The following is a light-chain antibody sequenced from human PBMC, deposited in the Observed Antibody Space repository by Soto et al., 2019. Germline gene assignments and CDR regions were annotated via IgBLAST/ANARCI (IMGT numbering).Light chain of an antibody. CDR2: DIS. V-gene: IGKV3-11*01. J-gene: IGKJ5*01. CDR1: QSVTNY. Sequence: EILLTQSPATLSLSPGEGATLSCRASQSVTNYLAWYQQRPGQAPRLLIYDISNRATGIPARFSGSGSGTDFTLTISNLEPEDFAIYYCQERSTWPPITCGQGTRLEIK. CDR3: QERSTWPPIT.